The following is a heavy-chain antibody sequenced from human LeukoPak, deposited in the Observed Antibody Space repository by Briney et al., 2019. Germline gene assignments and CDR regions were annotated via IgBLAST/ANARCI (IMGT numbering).Heavy chain of an antibody. Sequence: SETLSLTPTVSGDSISRSNFYWGWVRQPPGKGLEWIGNIYYSGSTYYNPSLKSRVPISVDSSKNQCSLRLSSLTAADTAIYYCATSSAGDSSSLYYESFRPNWFGPWGQGTLVTVSS. D-gene: IGHD3-22*01. J-gene: IGHJ5*02. CDR3: ATSSAGDSSSLYYESFRPNWFGP. CDR2: IYYSGST. V-gene: IGHV4-39*01. CDR1: GDSISRSNFY.